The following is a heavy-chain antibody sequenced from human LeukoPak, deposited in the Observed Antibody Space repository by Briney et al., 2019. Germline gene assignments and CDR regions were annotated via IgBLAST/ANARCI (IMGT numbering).Heavy chain of an antibody. CDR1: GFTFSSYE. CDR2: ISSSGSTI. J-gene: IGHJ6*02. CDR3: ARDEGYCSSTSCYRHYYYGMDV. V-gene: IGHV3-48*03. D-gene: IGHD2-2*02. Sequence: GGSLRLSCAASGFTFSSYEMNWVRQAPGKGLEWVSYISSSGSTIYYADSVKGRFTISSDNAKNSLYLQMNSLRAEDTAVYYCARDEGYCSSTSCYRHYYYGMDVWGQGTTVTVSS.